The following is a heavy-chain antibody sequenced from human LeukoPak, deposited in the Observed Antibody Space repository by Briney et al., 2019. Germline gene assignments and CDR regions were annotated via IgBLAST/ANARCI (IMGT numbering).Heavy chain of an antibody. CDR3: AKTAYCGGDCYQFDY. CDR2: IRYDGSNK. D-gene: IGHD2-21*02. J-gene: IGHJ4*02. CDR1: GFTFSSYG. Sequence: PGGSLRLSCAASGFTFSSYGMHWVRQAPGKGLEWVAFIRYDGSNKYYTDSVKGRFTISRDNSKNTLYLQMNSLRAEDTAVYYCAKTAYCGGDCYQFDYWGQGTLVTVSS. V-gene: IGHV3-30*02.